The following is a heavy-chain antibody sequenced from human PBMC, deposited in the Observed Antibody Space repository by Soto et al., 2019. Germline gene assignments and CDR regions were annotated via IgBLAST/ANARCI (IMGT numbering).Heavy chain of an antibody. CDR1: GFTFSSYA. Sequence: GGSLRLSCAASGFTFSSYAMSWVRQAPGKGLEWVSAISGSGGSTYYADSVKGRFTISSDNSKNTLYLQMNSLRAEDTAVYYWAKDQTLRYFDWLPSRYYGMDVWGQGTTVTVSS. V-gene: IGHV3-23*01. J-gene: IGHJ6*02. CDR3: AKDQTLRYFDWLPSRYYGMDV. CDR2: ISGSGGST. D-gene: IGHD3-9*01.